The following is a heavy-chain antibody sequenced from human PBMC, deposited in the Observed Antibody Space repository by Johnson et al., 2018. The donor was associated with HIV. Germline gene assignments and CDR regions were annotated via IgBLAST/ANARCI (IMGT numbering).Heavy chain of an antibody. V-gene: IGHV3-66*02. J-gene: IGHJ3*02. CDR1: GFTVSSNY. CDR2: IYSGGST. Sequence: VQLVESGGGVVQPGRSLRLSCAASGFTVSSNYMSWVRQAPGKGLEWVSVIYSGGSTYYADSVKGRFTISRDNSKNTLYLQMNSLRAEDTAVYYCVRGGATSYDAFDIWGQGTMVTVSS. CDR3: VRGGATSYDAFDI. D-gene: IGHD1-26*01.